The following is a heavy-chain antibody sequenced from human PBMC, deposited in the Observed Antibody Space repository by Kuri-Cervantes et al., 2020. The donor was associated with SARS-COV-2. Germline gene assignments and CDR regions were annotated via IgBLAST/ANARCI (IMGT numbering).Heavy chain of an antibody. Sequence: GSLRLSCGVYGGSFSGYYWTWIRQPPGKGLEWFGEINHSGSTNYNPSLKSRVTMSVDTSKNQFTLRLSSVTAADTAVYFCAKADYDFWSGYRIDYWGQGTLVTVSS. J-gene: IGHJ4*02. CDR3: AKADYDFWSGYRIDY. D-gene: IGHD3-3*01. V-gene: IGHV4-34*01. CDR1: GGSFSGYY. CDR2: INHSGST.